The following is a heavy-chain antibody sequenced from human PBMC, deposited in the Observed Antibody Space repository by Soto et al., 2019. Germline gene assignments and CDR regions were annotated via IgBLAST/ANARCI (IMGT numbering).Heavy chain of an antibody. V-gene: IGHV3-33*03. CDR3: AGPVGPVANDAFDM. D-gene: IGHD2-2*01. CDR2: IWYDGSNK. J-gene: IGHJ3*02. Sequence: GGSLRLSCAASGFTFSSYGMHWVRQAPGKGLEWVAVIWYDGSNKYYADSVKGRFTISRDNAENLLHLQMNRLRAEDTAVYYCAGPVGPVANDAFDMWGQGTMVTVSS. CDR1: GFTFSSYG.